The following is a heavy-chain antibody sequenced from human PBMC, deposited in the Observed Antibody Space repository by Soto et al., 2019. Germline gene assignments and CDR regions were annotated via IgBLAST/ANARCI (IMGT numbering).Heavy chain of an antibody. V-gene: IGHV4-39*01. Sequence: NPSETLSLTCFVSGGSITRRSSYWAWIRQPPGKGLEWVGTFYDGNTYHNPSLRSRITIAVDTSKNQFSLKLSSVTAADTAVYYCARGSGQRPTAPIDYWGQGTLVTVSS. CDR3: ARGSGQRPTAPIDY. CDR1: GGSITRRSSY. J-gene: IGHJ4*02. D-gene: IGHD3-10*01. CDR2: FYDGNT.